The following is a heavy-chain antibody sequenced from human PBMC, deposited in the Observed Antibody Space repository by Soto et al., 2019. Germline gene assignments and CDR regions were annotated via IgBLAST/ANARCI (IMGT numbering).Heavy chain of an antibody. CDR1: GGSISSSNW. J-gene: IGHJ6*02. Sequence: KPSETLSLTCAVSGGSISSSNWWSWVRQPPGKGLEWIGEIYHSGSTNYNPSLKSRVTISVDKSKNQFSRKLSSVTAADTAVYYCARDQAVLMVYATDGGTYYYGMDVWGQGTTVTVS. V-gene: IGHV4-4*02. CDR2: IYHSGST. CDR3: ARDQAVLMVYATDGGTYYYGMDV. D-gene: IGHD2-8*01.